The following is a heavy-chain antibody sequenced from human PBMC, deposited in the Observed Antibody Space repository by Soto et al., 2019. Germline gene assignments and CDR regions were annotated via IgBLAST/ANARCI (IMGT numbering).Heavy chain of an antibody. CDR2: IKQEGSEK. D-gene: IGHD5-12*01. J-gene: IGHJ6*03. Sequence: GGSLRLSCAASGFTFSSYWMSWVRQAPGKGLEWAANIKQEGSEKYYVDTVKGRFTIPRDNAKNSLYLQMNNLRAEDTAVYYCARRVATTYYYYYHMDVWGKVTTVTVSS. CDR1: GFTFSSYW. V-gene: IGHV3-7*01. CDR3: ARRVATTYYYYYHMDV.